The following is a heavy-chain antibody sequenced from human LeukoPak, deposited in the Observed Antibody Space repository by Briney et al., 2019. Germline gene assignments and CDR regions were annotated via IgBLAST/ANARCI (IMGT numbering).Heavy chain of an antibody. D-gene: IGHD3-10*01. CDR2: ISSDGTTT. V-gene: IGHV3-74*01. Sequence: GGSLRLSCAASAFTFSRYWMHWVRQTPGEGLVWVSRISSDGTTTTYADSVKGRFTISRDNARNTLYLQMNSLRAEDTAVYYCARFAYDSGSLSWGQGALATVSS. CDR3: ARFAYDSGSLS. J-gene: IGHJ5*02. CDR1: AFTFSRYW.